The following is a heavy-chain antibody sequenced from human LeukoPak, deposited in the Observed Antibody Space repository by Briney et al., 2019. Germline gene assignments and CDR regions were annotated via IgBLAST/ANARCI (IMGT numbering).Heavy chain of an antibody. D-gene: IGHD4-17*01. J-gene: IGHJ4*02. CDR2: IYYSGST. V-gene: IGHV4-59*12. CDR1: GGSISSYY. CDR3: ARGRTAYSSPFRYTVTGFDY. Sequence: SETLSLTCTVSGGSISSYYWSWIRQPPGKGLEWIGYIYYSGSTNYNPSLKSRVTISVDTSKNQFSLKLSSVTAADTAVYYCARGRTAYSSPFRYTVTGFDYWGQGTLVTVSS.